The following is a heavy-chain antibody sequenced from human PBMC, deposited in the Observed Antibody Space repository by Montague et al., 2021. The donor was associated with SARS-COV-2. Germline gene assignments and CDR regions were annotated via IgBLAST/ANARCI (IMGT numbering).Heavy chain of an antibody. J-gene: IGHJ4*02. CDR1: GGSFSGYY. CDR2: INHSGTT. V-gene: IGHV4-34*01. Sequence: SETLSLTCAVYGGSFSGYYWTWIRQSPGKGLEWIAEINHSGTTNYNFNPSLGSRVTISVDTSKSQFSLKLSSVTAADTGVYYCARWDPQTLTLIGLRGKSASDXWGRGTLVTVSS. D-gene: IGHD4-23*01. CDR3: ARWDPQTLTLIGLRGKSASDX.